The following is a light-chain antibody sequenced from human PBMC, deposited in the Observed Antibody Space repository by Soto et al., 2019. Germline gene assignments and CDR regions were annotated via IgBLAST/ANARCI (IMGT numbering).Light chain of an antibody. CDR2: GAS. CDR3: QQYKNWPLT. V-gene: IGKV3-15*01. CDR1: QSVSSN. Sequence: EIGMTQSPATLSVSPWGRATLSCRASQSVSSNLAWYQQKPGQAPRLLIYGASTRATGCPARFSGSGSGTEFTLTISSLQSEDFAVYYCQQYKNWPLTFGGGTRVEIK. J-gene: IGKJ4*01.